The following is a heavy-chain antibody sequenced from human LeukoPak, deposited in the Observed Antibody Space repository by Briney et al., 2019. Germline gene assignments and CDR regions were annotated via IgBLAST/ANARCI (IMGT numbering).Heavy chain of an antibody. J-gene: IGHJ3*01. CDR2: IKSRTHGGTT. D-gene: IGHD2-21*01. V-gene: IGHV3-15*01. Sequence: PGGSLRLPCAASVFLFYYYCMIWVPHAPGKAGEWVGRIKSRTHGGTTDYAAPVKGRFTISRDDSRNTVYLQMSSLKTEDTAVYYCAREQYCASSSCPGAFDLWGQGTVVTVSS. CDR3: AREQYCASSSCPGAFDL. CDR1: VFLFYYYC.